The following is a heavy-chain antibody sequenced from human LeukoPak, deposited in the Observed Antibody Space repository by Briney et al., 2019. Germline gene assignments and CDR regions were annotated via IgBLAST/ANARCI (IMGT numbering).Heavy chain of an antibody. CDR2: IKQDGSEV. D-gene: IGHD2/OR15-2a*01. CDR3: ARATLAGAFDI. V-gene: IGHV3-7*01. J-gene: IGHJ3*02. CDR1: GFSFSRYC. Sequence: GGSLRLSCAASGFSFSRYCISWVRQAPGKGLEWVANIKQDGSEVNYLDSVKGRFTISRDNAKNSLYLQMNSLRAEDTAVYYCARATLAGAFDIWGQGTMVTVSS.